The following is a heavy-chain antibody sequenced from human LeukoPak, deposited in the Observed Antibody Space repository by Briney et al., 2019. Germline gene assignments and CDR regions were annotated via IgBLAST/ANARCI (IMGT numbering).Heavy chain of an antibody. V-gene: IGHV1-24*01. CDR2: LDPEDGET. J-gene: IGHJ4*02. Sequence: ASVKVSCKVSGYTLTDLSMHWVRQAPGKGLEWMGGLDPEDGETIYAQKYQGRVTMTEDTSTDTAYMELSSLRSEDTAVYFCATLPISMVRGVTRDYWGQGTLVTVSS. CDR3: ATLPISMVRGVTRDY. D-gene: IGHD3-10*01. CDR1: GYTLTDLS.